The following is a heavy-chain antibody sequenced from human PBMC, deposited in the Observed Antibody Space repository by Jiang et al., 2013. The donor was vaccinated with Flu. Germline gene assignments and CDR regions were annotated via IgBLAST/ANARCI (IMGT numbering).Heavy chain of an antibody. CDR1: GDSVTGNGYY. D-gene: IGHD2-15*01. CDR3: ARISGRGLKGSLYFDY. CDR2: VFHSGNT. Sequence: GSGLVKPSETLSLTCTVSGDSVTGNGYYWGWIRQNPGQGLEWIGSVFHSGNTYYNPSLRSRLTISIDTSKNQFFLTLSAVSAADTAVYYCARISGRGLKGSLYFDYWGQGTLVTVSS. J-gene: IGHJ4*02. V-gene: IGHV4-39*01.